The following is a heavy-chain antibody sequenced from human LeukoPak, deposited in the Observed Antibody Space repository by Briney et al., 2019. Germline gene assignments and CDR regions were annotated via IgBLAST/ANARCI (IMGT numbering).Heavy chain of an antibody. CDR2: IYYSGST. V-gene: IGHV4-59*12. CDR3: ARDRYGDRGGIFDY. D-gene: IGHD4-17*01. CDR1: GGSISSYY. Sequence: SETLSLTCTVSGGSISSYYWSWIRQPPGKGLEWIGYIYYSGSTNYNPSLKSRVTISVDTSKNQFSLKLSSVTAADTAVYYCARDRYGDRGGIFDYWGQGTLVTVSS. J-gene: IGHJ4*02.